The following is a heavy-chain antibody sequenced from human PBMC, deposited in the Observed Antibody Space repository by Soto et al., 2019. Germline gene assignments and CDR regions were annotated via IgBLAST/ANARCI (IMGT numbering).Heavy chain of an antibody. D-gene: IGHD2-21*01. CDR2: IIPIFGTA. V-gene: IGHV1-69*13. CDR1: GGTFSSYA. CDR3: ARDSGPHGHPYLFSLDP. Sequence: EASVKVSCKASGGTFSSYAISWVRQAPGQGLEWMGGIIPIFGTANYAQKFQGRVTITADESTSTAYMELSSLRSEDMAVYYCARDSGPHGHPYLFSLDPWGQGTLVTVSS. J-gene: IGHJ5*02.